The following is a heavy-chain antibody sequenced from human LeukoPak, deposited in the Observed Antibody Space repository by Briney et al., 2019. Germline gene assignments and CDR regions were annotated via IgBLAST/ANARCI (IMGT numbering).Heavy chain of an antibody. J-gene: IGHJ6*02. CDR1: GYTFTSYD. CDR2: MNPNSGNT. V-gene: IGHV1-8*01. CDR3: ARLYSGSMSSPYYYGMDV. D-gene: IGHD3-10*01. Sequence: ASVKVSCKASGYTFTSYDINWVRQATGQGLEWMGWMNPNSGNTGYAQKFQGRVTMTRNTSISTAHMELSSLRSEDTAVYYCARLYSGSMSSPYYYGMDVWGQGTTVTVSS.